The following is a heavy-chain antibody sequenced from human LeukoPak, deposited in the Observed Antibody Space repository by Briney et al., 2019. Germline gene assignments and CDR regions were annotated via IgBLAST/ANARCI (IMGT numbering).Heavy chain of an antibody. CDR2: ISAYNGNT. J-gene: IGHJ4*02. CDR3: ARVRYYYDSSGYPGDY. Sequence: ASVKVSCKASGYTFTSYGISWVRQAPGQGLEWMGWISAYNGNTNYAQKLQGRVTMTTDTSTNTAYMELRSLRSDDTAVYYCARVRYYYDSSGYPGDYWGQGTLVTVSS. D-gene: IGHD3-22*01. CDR1: GYTFTSYG. V-gene: IGHV1-18*01.